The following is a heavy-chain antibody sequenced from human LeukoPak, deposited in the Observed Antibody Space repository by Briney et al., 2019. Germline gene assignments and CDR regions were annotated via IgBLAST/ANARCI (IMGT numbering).Heavy chain of an antibody. CDR3: ARGSPRGGLDS. J-gene: IGHJ4*02. CDR1: DFTFSTFT. V-gene: IGHV3-48*01. D-gene: IGHD1-14*01. CDR2: VSSSSRTI. Sequence: GGSLRLSCAASDFTFSTFTMHWVRQAPGKGLEWVSSVSSSSRTINYADSVQGRSTVSRDNANSSMYLQINDLRREDTAVYYCARGSPRGGLDSWGQGTLVTVSS.